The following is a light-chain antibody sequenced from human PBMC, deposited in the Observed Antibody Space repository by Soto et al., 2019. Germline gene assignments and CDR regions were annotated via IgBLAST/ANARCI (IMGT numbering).Light chain of an antibody. CDR1: QSISSY. V-gene: IGKV1-39*01. CDR2: AAS. CDR3: QQSYSTPLT. J-gene: IGKJ4*01. Sequence: IHITQSPAFLSASVGDRVSITCRASQSISSYLNWYQQKPGKAPKLLIYAASSLQSGVPSRFSGSGSGTDFTLTISSLQPEDFATYYCQQSYSTPLTFGGGTKVDIK.